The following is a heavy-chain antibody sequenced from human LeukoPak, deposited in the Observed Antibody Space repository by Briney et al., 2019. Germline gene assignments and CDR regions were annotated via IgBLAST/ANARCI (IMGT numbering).Heavy chain of an antibody. Sequence: ASVKVFCTASGYTFTGYYMHWVRQAPGQGLEWMGWINPNSGGTNYAQKFQGRVTMTRDTSISTAYMELSRLRSDDTAVYYCATTLRFLEWSLYYYYYGMDVWGQGTTVTVSS. CDR1: GYTFTGYY. CDR2: INPNSGGT. J-gene: IGHJ6*02. V-gene: IGHV1-2*02. CDR3: ATTLRFLEWSLYYYYYGMDV. D-gene: IGHD3-3*01.